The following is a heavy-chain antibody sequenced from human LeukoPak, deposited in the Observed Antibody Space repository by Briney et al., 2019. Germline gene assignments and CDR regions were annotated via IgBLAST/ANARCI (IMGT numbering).Heavy chain of an antibody. CDR2: INSDGRTT. CDR1: GFTFSSYW. CDR3: ALSREAAGTVFDD. D-gene: IGHD6-13*01. Sequence: GGSLRLSCAASGFTFSSYWMHWVRQAPGKGLVWVSRINSDGRTTTYADSVKGRFTISRDNAKNTLYLQMNSLRVEDTAMYYCALSREAAGTVFDDWGQGTLVTVLS. J-gene: IGHJ4*02. V-gene: IGHV3-74*01.